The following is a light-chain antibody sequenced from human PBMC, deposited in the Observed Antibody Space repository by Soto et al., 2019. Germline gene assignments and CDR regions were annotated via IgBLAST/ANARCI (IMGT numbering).Light chain of an antibody. CDR2: EDS. J-gene: IGLJ2*01. V-gene: IGLV2-23*01. Sequence: QSALTQPASVSGSPGQSITISCTGSSSDIGNYNVVSWYQHHPGKAPKLMIYEDSKRPSGVSNRFSGSKSGNTASLTISGLQAEDEADYYCCSYAGISTYVVFGGGTKVTVL. CDR1: SSDIGNYNV. CDR3: CSYAGISTYVV.